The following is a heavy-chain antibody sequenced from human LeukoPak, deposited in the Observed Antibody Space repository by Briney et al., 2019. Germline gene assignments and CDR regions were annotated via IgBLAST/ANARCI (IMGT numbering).Heavy chain of an antibody. Sequence: SETLSLTCAVYGGSFSGYYWSWIRQPPGKGLEWIGEINHSGSTNYNPSLKSRVTISVDTSKNQFSLKLSSVTAADTAVYYCARGRGPSHPGSYAFDIWGQGTMVTVSS. CDR3: ARGRGPSHPGSYAFDI. CDR1: GGSFSGYY. V-gene: IGHV4-34*01. CDR2: INHSGST. D-gene: IGHD3-10*01. J-gene: IGHJ3*02.